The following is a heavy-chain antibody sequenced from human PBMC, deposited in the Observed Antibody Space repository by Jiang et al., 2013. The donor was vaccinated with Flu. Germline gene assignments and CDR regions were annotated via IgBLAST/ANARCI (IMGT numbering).Heavy chain of an antibody. D-gene: IGHD4/OR15-4a*01. CDR1: GDSVSTNSAA. Sequence: QTLSLTCAISGDSVSTNSAAWNWVRQSPSRGLEWLGRAYYRSKWYIDYAVSVKSRITINPDTSKNQFSLQLNSVTPEDTAVYYCARYYDATGGYLDYWGQGTLVTVSS. J-gene: IGHJ4*02. CDR2: AYYRSKWYI. CDR3: ARYYDATGGYLDY. V-gene: IGHV6-1*01.